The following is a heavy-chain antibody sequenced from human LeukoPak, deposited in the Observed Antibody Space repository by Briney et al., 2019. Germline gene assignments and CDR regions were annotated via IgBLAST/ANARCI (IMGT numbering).Heavy chain of an antibody. J-gene: IGHJ4*02. CDR1: GYIFTNFG. CDR3: ARDRSSSSL. D-gene: IGHD6-6*01. Sequence: ASVRVSCKASGYIFTNFGISWGRHAPGQGLEWMGWIIADNGHRNYAQNFQNRLTVTTNTSATTDYMELRGLTSDDTGVYYCARDRSSSSLWGQGTLVTISS. V-gene: IGHV1-18*01. CDR2: IIADNGHR.